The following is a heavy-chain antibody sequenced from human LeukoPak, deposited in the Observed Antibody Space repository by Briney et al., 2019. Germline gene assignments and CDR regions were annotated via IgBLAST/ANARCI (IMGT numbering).Heavy chain of an antibody. D-gene: IGHD6-19*01. V-gene: IGHV1-2*02. CDR1: GYTFTGYY. J-gene: IGHJ6*04. Sequence: ASVKVSCKASGYTFTGYYMHWVRQAPGQGLEWMGWINPNSGGTNYAQKFQGRVTMTRDTSISTAYMELSRLRSDDTAVYYCARGDTAYSSGWYEMDVWGKGTTVTVSS. CDR2: INPNSGGT. CDR3: ARGDTAYSSGWYEMDV.